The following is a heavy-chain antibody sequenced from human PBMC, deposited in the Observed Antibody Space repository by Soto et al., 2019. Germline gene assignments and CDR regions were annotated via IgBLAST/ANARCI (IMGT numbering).Heavy chain of an antibody. CDR1: GFTFSDYY. Sequence: GSLRLSCAASGFTFSDYYMSWIRQAPGKGLEWVSDISDSGSTKYFADSVKGRFTISRDNSKNTLYLQMNSLRVEDTAVYYCARRYSSGPKPFEFWGQGTLVTVSS. CDR3: ARRYSSGPKPFEF. J-gene: IGHJ4*02. V-gene: IGHV3-30-3*01. D-gene: IGHD3-22*01. CDR2: ISDSGSTK.